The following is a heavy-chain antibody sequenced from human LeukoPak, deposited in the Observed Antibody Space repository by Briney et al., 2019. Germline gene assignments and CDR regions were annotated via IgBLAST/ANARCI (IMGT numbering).Heavy chain of an antibody. CDR1: GGSISSYY. CDR3: ARDIPRWGYYYMDV. D-gene: IGHD4-23*01. J-gene: IGHJ6*03. CDR2: IYTSGST. V-gene: IGHV4-4*07. Sequence: SETLSLTCTVSGGSISSYYWSWIRQPAGKGLEWIGRIYTSGSTNYNPSLKSRVTMSVDTSKNQFSLKLSSVTAADAAVYYCARDIPRWGYYYMDVWGKGTTVTISS.